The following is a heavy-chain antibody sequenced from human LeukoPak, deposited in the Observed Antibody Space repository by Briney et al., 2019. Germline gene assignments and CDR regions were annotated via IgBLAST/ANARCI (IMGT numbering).Heavy chain of an antibody. CDR2: ITTSDGNT. J-gene: IGHJ4*02. V-gene: IGHV3-23*01. CDR3: AKDGGLWVSAHWGDS. CDR1: GFTFSSYT. D-gene: IGHD7-27*01. Sequence: GGSLRLSCAASGFTFSSYTMSWVRQAPGKGLEWVSAITTSDGNTYYADSVKGRFTVSRDNSKNTLFLQMNSLRAEDTAVYYCAKDGGLWVSAHWGDSWGRGTLVTVSS.